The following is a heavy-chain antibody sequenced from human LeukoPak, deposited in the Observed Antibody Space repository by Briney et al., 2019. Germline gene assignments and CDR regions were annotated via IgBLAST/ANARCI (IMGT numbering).Heavy chain of an antibody. CDR2: IYYSGST. CDR1: GGSISSSSYY. CDR3: ARQSGYTYGYVDY. V-gene: IGHV4-39*01. Sequence: SETLSLTCTVSGGSISSSSYYWGWIRQPPGKGLESIGSIYYSGSTYYNPSLKSRVTISVDTSRNQFSLKLSSVTAADTAMYYCARQSGYTYGYVDYWGQGTLVTVSS. D-gene: IGHD5-18*01. J-gene: IGHJ4*02.